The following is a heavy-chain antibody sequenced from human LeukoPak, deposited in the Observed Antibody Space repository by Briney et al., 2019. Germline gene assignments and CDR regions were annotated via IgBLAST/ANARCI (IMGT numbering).Heavy chain of an antibody. CDR1: GGSFSGYF. Sequence: SETLSLTCAVYGGSFSGYFWSWIRQPPGKGLEWMGEINHSGNTDYNPSLKSRVTISVDTSKNQFSLKLSSVTAADTAVYYCARHNGRYDFWSGYYLSYYFDYWGQGTLVTVSS. CDR3: ARHNGRYDFWSGYYLSYYFDY. V-gene: IGHV4-34*01. J-gene: IGHJ4*02. D-gene: IGHD3-3*01. CDR2: INHSGNT.